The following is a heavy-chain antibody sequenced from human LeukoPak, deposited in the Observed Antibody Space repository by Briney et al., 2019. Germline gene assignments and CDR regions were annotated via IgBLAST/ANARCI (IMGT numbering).Heavy chain of an antibody. D-gene: IGHD6-13*01. CDR1: GFTFDDYA. Sequence: GGSLRLSCAASGFTFDDYAMHWVRQAPGKGLEWVSGISWNSGSIGYADSVKGRFTISRDNAKNSLYLQMNSLRAEDTALYYCAKGRRSSWYLLALDYWGQGTLVTVSS. J-gene: IGHJ4*02. CDR3: AKGRRSSWYLLALDY. V-gene: IGHV3-9*01. CDR2: ISWNSGSI.